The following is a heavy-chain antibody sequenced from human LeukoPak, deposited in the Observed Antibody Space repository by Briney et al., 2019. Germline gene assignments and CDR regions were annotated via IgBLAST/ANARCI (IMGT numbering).Heavy chain of an antibody. CDR3: AGAGFDFWSGYVDY. CDR1: GGSISSYY. D-gene: IGHD3-3*01. Sequence: SETLSLTCTVSGGSISSYYWSWIRQPAGKGLEWIGRIYTSGSTNYNPSLKSRVTMSVDTSKNQFSLKLSSVTAADTAVYYCAGAGFDFWSGYVDYWGQGTLVTVSS. V-gene: IGHV4-4*07. J-gene: IGHJ4*02. CDR2: IYTSGST.